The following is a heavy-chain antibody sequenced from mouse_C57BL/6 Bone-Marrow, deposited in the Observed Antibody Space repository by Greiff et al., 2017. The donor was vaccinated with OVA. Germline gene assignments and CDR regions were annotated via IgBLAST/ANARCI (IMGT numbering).Heavy chain of an antibody. CDR1: GFTFSDYY. Sequence: EVQLVESEGGLVQPGSSMKLSCTASGFTFSDYYMAWVRQVPEKGLEWVANINYDGSSTYYLDSLKSRFIISRDNATNILYLQMSSLKSEDTATYYCARGATDWYFDVWGTGTTVTVSS. CDR2: INYDGSST. V-gene: IGHV5-16*01. CDR3: ARGATDWYFDV. D-gene: IGHD3-1*01. J-gene: IGHJ1*03.